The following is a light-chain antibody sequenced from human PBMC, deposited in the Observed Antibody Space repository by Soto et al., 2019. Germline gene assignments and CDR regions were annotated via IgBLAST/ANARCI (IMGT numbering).Light chain of an antibody. CDR3: QQDDSSSPT. Sequence: DIQMTQSPSTLSASVGDGVTITCRASQNISVWLAWYQQRPGKAPKFLIYDASSLETGVPSRFSGSGSGTEFTLTIRSLQPDDFATYYCQQDDSSSPTFGQGTKLELK. V-gene: IGKV1-5*01. CDR2: DAS. J-gene: IGKJ2*01. CDR1: QNISVW.